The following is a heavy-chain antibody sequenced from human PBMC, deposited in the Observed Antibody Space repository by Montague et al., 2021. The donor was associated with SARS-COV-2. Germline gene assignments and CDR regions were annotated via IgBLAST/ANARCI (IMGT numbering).Heavy chain of an antibody. CDR2: IYHAGYI. CDR1: GYSISSGYF. CDR3: ARAPCVGDCNSLAIWFDP. D-gene: IGHD2-21*02. V-gene: IGHV4-38-2*02. J-gene: IGHJ5*02. Sequence: SETLSLTCTVFGYSISSGYFWAWLRQPPGKGLEWIGSIYHAGYIXYNPSLKSRVSISIDTSRNQIFLRVTDVAAADTAVYYCARAPCVGDCNSLAIWFDPWGQGTLVSVSS.